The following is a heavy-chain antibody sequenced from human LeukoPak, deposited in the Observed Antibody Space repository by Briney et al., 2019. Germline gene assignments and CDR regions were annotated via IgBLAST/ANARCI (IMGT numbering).Heavy chain of an antibody. CDR2: IRYDGSNK. CDR1: GFTFSSYG. V-gene: IGHV3-30*02. Sequence: GGSLRLSCAASGFTFSSYGMHWVRQAPGKGLEWVAFIRYDGSNKYYADSVKGRFTISRDNSKNTLYLQMNSLRAEDRAVYYCAKEVDTAMVTLLYYYYYGMDVWGQGTTVTVSS. D-gene: IGHD5-18*01. CDR3: AKEVDTAMVTLLYYYYYGMDV. J-gene: IGHJ6*02.